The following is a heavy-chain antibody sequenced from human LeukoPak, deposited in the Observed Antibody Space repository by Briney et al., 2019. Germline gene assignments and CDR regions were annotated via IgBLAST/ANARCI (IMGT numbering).Heavy chain of an antibody. CDR1: GFTFSSYW. V-gene: IGHV3-7*01. CDR3: ARPYYGSGSYLPAPFDY. CDR2: IKQDGSEK. D-gene: IGHD3-10*01. Sequence: GGSLRLSCAASGFTFSSYWMSWVRQAPGKGLEWVANIKQDGSEKYYVDSVKGRFTISRDNAKNSLYLQMNSLRAEDTAVYYCARPYYGSGSYLPAPFDYWGQGTLVTVSS. J-gene: IGHJ4*02.